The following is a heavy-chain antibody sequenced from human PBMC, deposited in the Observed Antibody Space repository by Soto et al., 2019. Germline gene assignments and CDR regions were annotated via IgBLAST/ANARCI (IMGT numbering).Heavy chain of an antibody. V-gene: IGHV4-34*01. D-gene: IGHD3-22*01. CDR1: GGSFSGYY. CDR2: INHSGST. J-gene: IGHJ5*02. CDR3: ARGGPYYYDSSGYSDWFDP. Sequence: TLSLTCAAYGGSFSGYYWSWIRQPPGKGLEWIGEINHSGSTNYNPSLKSRVTISVDTSKNQFSLKLSSVTAADTAVYYCARGGPYYYDSSGYSDWFDPWGQGTLVTVSS.